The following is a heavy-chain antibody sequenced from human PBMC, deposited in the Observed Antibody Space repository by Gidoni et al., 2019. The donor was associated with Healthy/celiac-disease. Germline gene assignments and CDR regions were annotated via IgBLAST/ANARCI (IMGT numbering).Heavy chain of an antibody. CDR2: IKSKTDGGTT. J-gene: IGHJ4*02. Sequence: EVQLVESGGGLVKPGGSLRLSCAASAFTFSTAWMNCVRQAPGKGLEWVGRIKSKTDGGTTDYAAPVKGRFTISRDDSKNTLYLQMNSLKTEDTAVYYCTTDRAYFDSSGYYYAPFDYWGQGTLVTVSS. CDR3: TTDRAYFDSSGYYYAPFDY. D-gene: IGHD3-22*01. V-gene: IGHV3-15*07. CDR1: AFTFSTAW.